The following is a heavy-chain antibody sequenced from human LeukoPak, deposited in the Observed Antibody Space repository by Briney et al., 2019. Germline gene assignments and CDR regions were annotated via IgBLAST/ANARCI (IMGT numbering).Heavy chain of an antibody. Sequence: SQTLSLTGAISGDSVSSNSAAWNWIRQSPSRGLEWLGRTYYRSKWYNDYAVSVKSRITINPDTSKNQFSLQLNSVTPEDTAVYYCARDGYSSGWYGVGAYFDYWGQGTLVTVSS. CDR3: ARDGYSSGWYGVGAYFDY. D-gene: IGHD6-19*01. J-gene: IGHJ4*02. CDR1: GDSVSSNSAA. V-gene: IGHV6-1*01. CDR2: TYYRSKWYN.